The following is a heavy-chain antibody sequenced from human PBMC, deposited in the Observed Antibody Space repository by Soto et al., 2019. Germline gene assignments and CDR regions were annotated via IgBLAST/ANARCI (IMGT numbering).Heavy chain of an antibody. Sequence: QVQLAQSGAEVKKPGASVKVSCKASGYTFTSYAIHWVRQAPGQRLEWMGWINAGNGNTKFSQKFQHRVTITTDTSASTAYMELSSLRPEDMAVYYCARDGAVAGDSNFDYWGQGTLVTVSS. CDR1: GYTFTSYA. J-gene: IGHJ4*02. V-gene: IGHV1-3*01. CDR2: INAGNGNT. D-gene: IGHD6-19*01. CDR3: ARDGAVAGDSNFDY.